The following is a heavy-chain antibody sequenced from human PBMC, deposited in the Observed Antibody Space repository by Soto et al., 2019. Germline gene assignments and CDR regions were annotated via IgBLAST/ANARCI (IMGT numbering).Heavy chain of an antibody. CDR2: ISAGNDNT. Sequence: QVQLVQSGAEVKEPGASVNVSCKASGYTFSTYPMHWVRQAPGQRLEWMGWISAGNDNTAYSQKFQGRVPIARDTSANTGHMELSSLRSEDTAVYYCARGVMVRGLNYYAMDVWGQGTTVTVSS. V-gene: IGHV1-3*01. J-gene: IGHJ6*02. D-gene: IGHD3-10*01. CDR1: GYTFSTYP. CDR3: ARGVMVRGLNYYAMDV.